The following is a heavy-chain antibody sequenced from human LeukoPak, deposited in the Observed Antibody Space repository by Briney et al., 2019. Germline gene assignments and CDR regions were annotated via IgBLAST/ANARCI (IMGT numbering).Heavy chain of an antibody. CDR2: SHYSGRT. CDR3: ATYDSSGPTFDY. D-gene: IGHD3-22*01. CDR1: GASISSYY. J-gene: IGHJ4*02. V-gene: IGHV4-59*12. Sequence: SETLSLTCTVSGASISSYYWSWIRQPPGKGLEWIGYSHYSGRTNYNLSLRSRVSISIDSSKNQFSLKLSSVTAADTAVYYCATYDSSGPTFDYWGRGTLVTVSS.